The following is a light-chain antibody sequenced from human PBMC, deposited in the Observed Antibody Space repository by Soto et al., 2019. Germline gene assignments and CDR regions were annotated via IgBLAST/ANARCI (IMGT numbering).Light chain of an antibody. CDR2: VAS. V-gene: IGKV1-39*01. CDR1: QSISNY. J-gene: IGKJ1*01. CDR3: QQTYDAPPWT. Sequence: DTQMTQSPSSLSASVGDRVTITCRASQSISNYLNWYQQKPGKAPKLLIYVASSLQSGVPSRFSGSGSGTDFTLTISSLQPEDFATYFWQQTYDAPPWTFGQGTKVEIK.